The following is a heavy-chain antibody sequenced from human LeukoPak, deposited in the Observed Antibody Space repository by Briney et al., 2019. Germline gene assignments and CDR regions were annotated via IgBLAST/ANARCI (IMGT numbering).Heavy chain of an antibody. J-gene: IGHJ4*02. CDR1: GYRFTSYW. CDR3: ARLVVAGTRYFDY. D-gene: IGHD6-19*01. V-gene: IGHV5-51*01. Sequence: GESLKISCKGSGYRFTSYWIGWVRQMPGKGLEWMGIIYLSDSDARYSPSFQGQVTISADKSISTAYLQWSSLKDSDTAMYYCARLVVAGTRYFDYWGQGTLVTVSS. CDR2: IYLSDSDA.